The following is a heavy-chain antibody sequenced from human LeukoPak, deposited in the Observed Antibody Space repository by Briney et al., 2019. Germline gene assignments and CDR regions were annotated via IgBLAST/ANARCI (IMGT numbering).Heavy chain of an antibody. Sequence: SETLSLTCTVSGGSIGTYYWTWLRQPPGKGLEWIGNIYSRGSSDYNPSLKSRVTISVDTSKNQFSLKLSSVTAADTAVYYCARLAYNWNLDYWGQGILVTVSS. V-gene: IGHV4-59*08. D-gene: IGHD1-20*01. CDR3: ARLAYNWNLDY. CDR2: IYSRGSS. CDR1: GGSIGTYY. J-gene: IGHJ4*02.